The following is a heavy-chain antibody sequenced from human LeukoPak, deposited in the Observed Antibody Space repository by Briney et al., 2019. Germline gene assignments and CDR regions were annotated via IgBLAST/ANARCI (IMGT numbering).Heavy chain of an antibody. V-gene: IGHV4-59*01. Sequence: SETLSLTCTVSGGSISSYYWSWIRQPPGKGLEWIGYIYYSGSTNYNPSLKSRVNISVDTSKNQFSLKLSSVTAADTAVYYCARSIVATIRHYYYYYMDVWGKGTTVTISS. CDR3: ARSIVATIRHYYYYYMDV. D-gene: IGHD5-12*01. CDR1: GGSISSYY. J-gene: IGHJ6*03. CDR2: IYYSGST.